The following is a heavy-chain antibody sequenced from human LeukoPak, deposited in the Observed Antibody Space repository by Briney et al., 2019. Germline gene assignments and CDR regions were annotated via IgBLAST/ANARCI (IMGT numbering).Heavy chain of an antibody. CDR1: GGSISSYY. D-gene: IGHD6-13*01. J-gene: IGHJ4*02. CDR3: ARLSSSWYRTLDY. V-gene: IGHV4-59*01. Sequence: PSETLSLTCTVSGGSISSYYWSWIRQPPGKGLEWIGYIYYSGSTNYNPSLKSRVTISVDTSKNQFSLKLSSVTAADTAVYYCARLSSSWYRTLDYWGQGTLVTVSS. CDR2: IYYSGST.